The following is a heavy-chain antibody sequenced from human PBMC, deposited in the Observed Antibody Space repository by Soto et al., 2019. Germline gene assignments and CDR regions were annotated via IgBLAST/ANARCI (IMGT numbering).Heavy chain of an antibody. Sequence: GESLKISCKGSGYSFTTYWIGWVRQMPGKGLEWMGIIYPADSDTTYSPSFQGQVTISADKSISTAYLQWSSLKASDTAMYYCARLLGDITGTTWGFDYWGQGTLVTVSS. J-gene: IGHJ4*02. D-gene: IGHD1-7*01. V-gene: IGHV5-51*01. CDR3: ARLLGDITGTTWGFDY. CDR1: GYSFTTYW. CDR2: IYPADSDT.